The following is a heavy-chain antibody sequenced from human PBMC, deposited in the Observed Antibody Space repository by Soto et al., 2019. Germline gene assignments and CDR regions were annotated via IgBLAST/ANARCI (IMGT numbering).Heavy chain of an antibody. V-gene: IGHV4-39*01. D-gene: IGHD3-3*01. CDR2: IYYSGST. CDR3: ARLVSITIFGVVTHENYNWIHP. J-gene: IGHJ5*02. Sequence: SETLSLTCTVSGGSISSSSYYWGWIRQPPGKGLEWIGSIYYSGSTYYNPSLKSRVTISVDTSKNQFSLKLSSVTAADTAVYYCARLVSITIFGVVTHENYNWIHPSGQATLVTVSS. CDR1: GGSISSSSYY.